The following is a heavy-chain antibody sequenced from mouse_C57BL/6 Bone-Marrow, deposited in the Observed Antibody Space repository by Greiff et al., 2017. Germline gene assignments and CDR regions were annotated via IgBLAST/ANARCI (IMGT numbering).Heavy chain of an antibody. CDR1: GFTFSDYG. CDR3: ARYLGDY. V-gene: IGHV5-17*01. J-gene: IGHJ2*01. D-gene: IGHD3-3*01. Sequence: VQLKESGGGLVKPGGSLKLSCAASGFTFSDYGMHWVRQAPEKGLEWVAYISSGSSTIYYADTVKGRFTISRDNAKNTLFLQMTSLRSEDTAMYYCARYLGDYWGQGTTLTVSS. CDR2: ISSGSSTI.